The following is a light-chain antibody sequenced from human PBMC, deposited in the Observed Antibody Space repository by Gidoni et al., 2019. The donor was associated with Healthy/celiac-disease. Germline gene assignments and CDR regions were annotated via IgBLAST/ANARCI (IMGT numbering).Light chain of an antibody. V-gene: IGKV1-33*01. CDR2: DAS. Sequence: EIQMTQSPSSLSASVGDRVTITCQASQVISNYLNWYQQKPGKAPKLLIYDASNLETGVPSRFSGSGSGTDFTFTISSLQPEDIATYYCQQYDNLPLTFGGGTKVEIK. J-gene: IGKJ4*01. CDR1: QVISNY. CDR3: QQYDNLPLT.